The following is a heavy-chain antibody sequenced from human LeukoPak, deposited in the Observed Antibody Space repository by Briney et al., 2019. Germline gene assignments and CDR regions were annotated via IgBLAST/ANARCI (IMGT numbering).Heavy chain of an antibody. Sequence: PSETLSLTCTVSGDSINNYYWSWIRQPPGKGLEWIGYIFYSGSINYNPSLKSRVTISLDTSKNQFSLKLTSVTAADTAVYYCARRSGGGDYYFDYWGQGTLVTVSS. CDR2: IFYSGSI. CDR3: ARRSGGGDYYFDY. V-gene: IGHV4-59*08. CDR1: GDSINNYY. J-gene: IGHJ4*02. D-gene: IGHD3-16*01.